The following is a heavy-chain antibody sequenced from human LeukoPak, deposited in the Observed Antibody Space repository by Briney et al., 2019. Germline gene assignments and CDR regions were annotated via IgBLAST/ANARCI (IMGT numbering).Heavy chain of an antibody. Sequence: ASVKVSCKASGYTFTTYTMHWVRQAPGQRLEWMGWINAGNGNTKYSQKFQGRVTITRDTSASTAYMDLSSLRSDDTAVYYCAREIDRDGYNRFFDYWGQGILVTVSS. CDR1: GYTFTTYT. CDR3: AREIDRDGYNRFFDY. V-gene: IGHV1-3*01. D-gene: IGHD5-24*01. CDR2: INAGNGNT. J-gene: IGHJ4*02.